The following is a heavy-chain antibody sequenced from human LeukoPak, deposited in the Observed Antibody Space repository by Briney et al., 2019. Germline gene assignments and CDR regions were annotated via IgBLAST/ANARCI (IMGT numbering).Heavy chain of an antibody. CDR2: IYYSGST. Sequence: SETLSLTCTVSGGSISSYYWSWIRQPPGKGLEWIGCIYYSGSTNYNPSLKSRVTISVDTSKNQFSLKLSSVTASDTAVYYCARLSPDAFDIWGQGTMVTVSS. CDR3: ARLSPDAFDI. J-gene: IGHJ3*02. V-gene: IGHV4-59*08. CDR1: GGSISSYY.